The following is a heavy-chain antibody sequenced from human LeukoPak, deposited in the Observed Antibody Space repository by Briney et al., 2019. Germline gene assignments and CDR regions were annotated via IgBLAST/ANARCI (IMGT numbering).Heavy chain of an antibody. CDR2: IRGDGSST. CDR3: ARASTTVPNLLDH. J-gene: IGHJ4*02. V-gene: IGHV3-74*01. Sequence: RGSLRLSCAASGFTVSTYWMHWVRQAPGKGLVWVARIRGDGSSTIYADSVKGRFTISRDNSKNTLYLQTSSLRAEDTAVYYCARASTTVPNLLDHWGRGTLVTVTS. D-gene: IGHD4-17*01. CDR1: GFTVSTYW.